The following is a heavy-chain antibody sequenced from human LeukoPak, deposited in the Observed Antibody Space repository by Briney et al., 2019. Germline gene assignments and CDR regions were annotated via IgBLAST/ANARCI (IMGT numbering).Heavy chain of an antibody. V-gene: IGHV4-4*07. J-gene: IGHJ4*02. CDR2: IYSSGST. D-gene: IGHD2-15*01. Sequence: PSETLSLTCTVSGGSISSYFWSWIRQPAGKGLEWIGRIYSSGSTNYNPSLKSRVTISVDKSSNQFSLNLTSVTAADTAVYYCARDGNGSRAFDFWDQGTLVTVFS. CDR3: ARDGNGSRAFDF. CDR1: GGSISSYF.